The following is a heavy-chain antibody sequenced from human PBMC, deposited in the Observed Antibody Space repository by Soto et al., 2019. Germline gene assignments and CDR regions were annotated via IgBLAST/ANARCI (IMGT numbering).Heavy chain of an antibody. CDR2: IDPSRGAT. V-gene: IGHV1-46*01. Sequence: QVQLMQSGAEVKRPGASVKISCKPSGYPFISYYIHWVRQAPGQGLEWVGLIDPSRGATSYAERFQGRLSITSDKSTATAYMNVWSLTSDDTAIYYCATFPRGYWGQGTLVSVSS. J-gene: IGHJ4*02. CDR3: ATFPRGY. CDR1: GYPFISYY.